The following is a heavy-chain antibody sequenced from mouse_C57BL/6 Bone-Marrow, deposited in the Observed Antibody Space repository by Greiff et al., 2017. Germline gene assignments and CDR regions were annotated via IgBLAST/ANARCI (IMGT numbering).Heavy chain of an antibody. D-gene: IGHD1-1*01. Sequence: QVQLQQSGAELARPGASVKLSCKASGYTFTSYGISWVKQRTGQGLEWIGEIYPRSGNTYYNEKFKGKATLTADKSSSTAYMELRSLTSEDSAVXFCTRYCYGSPWYFDVWGTGTTVTVSS. V-gene: IGHV1-81*01. J-gene: IGHJ1*03. CDR2: IYPRSGNT. CDR3: TRYCYGSPWYFDV. CDR1: GYTFTSYG.